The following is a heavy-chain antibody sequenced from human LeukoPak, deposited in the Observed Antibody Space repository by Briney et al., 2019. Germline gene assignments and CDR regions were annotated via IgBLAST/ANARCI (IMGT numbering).Heavy chain of an antibody. Sequence: PSETLSLTCTVPGGTISSSSYYWSWIRQPAGKGLGWIGRIYTSGSTNYNPSLKSRVTISVDTSKNQFSLKLSSVTAADTAVYYCAREKTFYYYYMDVWGKGTTVTVSS. J-gene: IGHJ6*03. CDR1: GGTISSSSYY. CDR3: AREKTFYYYYMDV. V-gene: IGHV4-61*02. CDR2: IYTSGST.